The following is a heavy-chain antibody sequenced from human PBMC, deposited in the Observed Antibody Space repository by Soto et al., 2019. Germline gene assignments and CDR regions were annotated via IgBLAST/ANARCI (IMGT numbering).Heavy chain of an antibody. J-gene: IGHJ4*02. CDR2: ISYDGSNK. CDR1: GFTFSSYG. V-gene: IGHV3-30*18. D-gene: IGHD3-22*01. CDR3: AKAFSGFKYYYDSSGYLDFDY. Sequence: GGSLRLSCAASGFTFSSYGMHWVRQAPGKGLEWVAVISYDGSNKYYADSVKGRFTISRDNSKNTLYLQMNSLRAEDTAVYYCAKAFSGFKYYYDSSGYLDFDYWGQGTLVTVSS.